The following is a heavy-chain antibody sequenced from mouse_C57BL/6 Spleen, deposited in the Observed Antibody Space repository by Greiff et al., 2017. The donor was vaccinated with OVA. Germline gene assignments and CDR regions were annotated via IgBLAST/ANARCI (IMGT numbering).Heavy chain of an antibody. V-gene: IGHV1-55*01. CDR3: ARGDYDRYFDV. Sequence: QVHVKQPGAELVKPGASVKMSCKASGYTFTSYWITWVKQRPGQGLEWIGDIYPGSGSTNYNEKFKSKATLTVDTSSSTAYMQLSSLTSEDSAVYYCARGDYDRYFDVWGTGTTVTVSS. D-gene: IGHD2-4*01. CDR1: GYTFTSYW. CDR2: IYPGSGST. J-gene: IGHJ1*03.